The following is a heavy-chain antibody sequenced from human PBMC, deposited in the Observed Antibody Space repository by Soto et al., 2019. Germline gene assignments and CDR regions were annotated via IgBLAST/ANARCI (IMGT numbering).Heavy chain of an antibody. V-gene: IGHV3-30-3*01. CDR3: ARDLEPDPYYYYGMDV. CDR2: ISYDGSNK. CDR1: GFTFSSYA. J-gene: IGHJ6*02. Sequence: GGSLRLSCAASGFTFSSYAMHWVRQAPGKGLEWVAVISYDGSNKYYADSVKGRFTISRDNSKNTLYLQMNSLRAEDTAVYYCARDLEPDPYYYYGMDVWGQGTTVTVSS.